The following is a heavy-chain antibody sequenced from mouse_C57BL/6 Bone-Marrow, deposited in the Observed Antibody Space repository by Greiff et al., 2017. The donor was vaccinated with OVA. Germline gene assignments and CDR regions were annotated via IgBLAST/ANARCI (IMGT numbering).Heavy chain of an antibody. V-gene: IGHV2-5*01. CDR3: AKSLYGSSSRGFAY. CDR2: IWRGGST. J-gene: IGHJ3*01. CDR1: GFSLTSYG. Sequence: VQLQQSGPGLVQPSQSLSITCTVSGFSLTSYGVHWVRQSPGKGLEWLGVIWRGGSTDYNAAFMSRLSITKDNSKSQVFGKMNSLQADDTAIYDCAKSLYGSSSRGFAYWGQGTLVTVAA. D-gene: IGHD1-1*01.